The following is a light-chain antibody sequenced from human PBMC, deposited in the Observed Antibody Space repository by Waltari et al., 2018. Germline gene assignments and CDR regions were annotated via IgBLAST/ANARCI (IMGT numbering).Light chain of an antibody. CDR3: QQYNTIPWT. V-gene: IGKV1-12*01. Sequence: DIQMTQSPSSLSASIGNRVSITCRASQAISSWLAWYQQKPGKAPKLLIYKASSLQSGVPSRFSGSGSGTDFTLTISSLQPEDFTTYYCQQYNTIPWTFGQGTKVEIK. J-gene: IGKJ1*01. CDR1: QAISSW. CDR2: KAS.